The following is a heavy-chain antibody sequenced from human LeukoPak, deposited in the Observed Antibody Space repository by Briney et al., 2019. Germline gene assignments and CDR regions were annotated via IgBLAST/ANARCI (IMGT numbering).Heavy chain of an antibody. CDR1: GGSISSYY. V-gene: IGHV4-4*07. CDR3: ARVKQWLVPPTNSFDP. D-gene: IGHD6-19*01. CDR2: IYTSGST. Sequence: SETLSLTCTVSGGSISSYYWSWIRQSAGKGLEWIGRIYTSGSTNYNPSLKSRVTMSVDTSKNQFSLKLSSVTAADTAVYYCARVKQWLVPPTNSFDPWGQGTLVTVSS. J-gene: IGHJ5*02.